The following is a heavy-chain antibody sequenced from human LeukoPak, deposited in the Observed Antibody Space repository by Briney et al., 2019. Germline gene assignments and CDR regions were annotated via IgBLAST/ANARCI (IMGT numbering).Heavy chain of an antibody. Sequence: EASVKVSCKASGYTFLTYDINWVRQAPGQGLEWLGWISAYNGNTDYAQKLQGRVSLTTDTSTSIAYLEVRSLRSDDTAVYYCAKTPQWFGELLVYWGQGTLVTVSS. D-gene: IGHD3-10*01. J-gene: IGHJ4*02. CDR2: ISAYNGNT. V-gene: IGHV1-18*01. CDR3: AKTPQWFGELLVY. CDR1: GYTFLTYD.